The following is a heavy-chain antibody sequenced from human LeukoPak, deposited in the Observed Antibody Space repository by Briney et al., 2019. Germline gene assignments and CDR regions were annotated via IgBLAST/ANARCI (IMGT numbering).Heavy chain of an antibody. CDR3: ARDGYSYGSFDY. V-gene: IGHV4-4*07. Sequence: SETLSLTCTGSVGSLSRYYWSGIRQPAGKGVEGIGRIYTSGRTNYNPSLKSRVTMSVDTSKNQFSLKLSSVTAADTAVYYCARDGYSYGSFDYWGQGTLVTVSS. CDR1: VGSLSRYY. J-gene: IGHJ4*02. CDR2: IYTSGRT. D-gene: IGHD5-18*01.